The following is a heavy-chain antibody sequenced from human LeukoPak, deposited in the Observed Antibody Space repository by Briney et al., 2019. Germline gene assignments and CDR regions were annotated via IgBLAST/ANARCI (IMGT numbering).Heavy chain of an antibody. CDR3: AKGGRALGVDY. D-gene: IGHD3-3*01. V-gene: IGHV3-23*01. J-gene: IGHJ4*02. CDR1: GFNFSRFA. CDR2: ISGSGGST. Sequence: GGSLTLSCTASGFNFSRFAMSWVRQAPGKGLEWVSAISGSGGSTYYADSVKGRFTISRDNSKNTLYLQMNSLRAEDTAVYYCAKGGRALGVDYWGQGTLVTVSS.